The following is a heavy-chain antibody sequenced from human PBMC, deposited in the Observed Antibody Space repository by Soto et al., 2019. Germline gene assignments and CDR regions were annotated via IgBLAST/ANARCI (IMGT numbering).Heavy chain of an antibody. CDR2: MNPNSGET. D-gene: IGHD2-21*01. CDR1: RYTFNDYE. CDR3: AQIAIPAGPRGYNWFDP. V-gene: IGHV1-8*02. J-gene: IGHJ5*02. Sequence: ASVPVSCQTSRYTFNDYEINWVRQATGQGLEWIGWMNPNSGETGYAQRFQGRVTMTTSTSLSTEYLELSSLTSDEAAVYYSAQIAIPAGPRGYNWFDPWGQGTLVTVSS.